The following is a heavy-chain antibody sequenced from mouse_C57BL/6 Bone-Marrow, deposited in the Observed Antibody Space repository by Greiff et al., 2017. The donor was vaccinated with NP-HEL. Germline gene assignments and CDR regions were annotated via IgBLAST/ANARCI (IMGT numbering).Heavy chain of an antibody. D-gene: IGHD2-2*01. Sequence: VQLQQPGAELVKPGASVKLSCKASGYTFTSYWMQWVKQRPGQGLEWIGEIDPSDSYTNYNQKFKGKATLTVDTSSSTAYMQLSSLTSEDSAVYYCATIYYGYDEAYWGQGTLVTVSA. CDR3: ATIYYGYDEAY. J-gene: IGHJ3*01. V-gene: IGHV1-50*01. CDR2: IDPSDSYT. CDR1: GYTFTSYW.